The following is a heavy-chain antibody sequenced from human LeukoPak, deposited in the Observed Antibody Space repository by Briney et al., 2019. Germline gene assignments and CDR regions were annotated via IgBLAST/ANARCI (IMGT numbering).Heavy chain of an antibody. J-gene: IGHJ3*02. CDR1: GGSISSYY. CDR3: ARGGYYYDSSGYWGAFDI. V-gene: IGHV4-59*01. D-gene: IGHD3-22*01. CDR2: IYYSGST. Sequence: SETLSLTCSVSGGSISSYYWSWIRQPPGKGLEWIGYIYYSGSTNYNPSLKSRVTISVDTSKNQFSLKLSSVTAADTAVYYCARGGYYYDSSGYWGAFDIWGQGTMVTVSS.